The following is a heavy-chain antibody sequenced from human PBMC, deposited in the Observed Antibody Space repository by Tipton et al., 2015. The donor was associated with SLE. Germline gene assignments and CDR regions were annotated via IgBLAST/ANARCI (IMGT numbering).Heavy chain of an antibody. J-gene: IGHJ4*02. Sequence: SLRLSCAASGFTFSSYAMHWVRQAPGKGLEWVAVISYDGSNKYYADSVKGRFTISRDNSKNTLYLQMNSLRAEDTAVYYCAKDLLGYDSSGVDYWGQGTLVTVSS. CDR2: ISYDGSNK. D-gene: IGHD3-22*01. CDR1: GFTFSSYA. CDR3: AKDLLGYDSSGVDY. V-gene: IGHV3-30-3*01.